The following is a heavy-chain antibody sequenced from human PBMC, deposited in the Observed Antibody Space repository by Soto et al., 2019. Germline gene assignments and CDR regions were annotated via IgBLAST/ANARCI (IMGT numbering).Heavy chain of an antibody. CDR2: ISYDGSNK. D-gene: IGHD4-4*01. Sequence: QVQLVESGGGVVQPGRSPRLSCAASGFTFSSYGMHWVRQAPGKGLEWVAVISYDGSNKYYADSVKGRFTISRDNSKNTLYLQMNSLRAEDTAVYYCAKLTTVTTHHFDYWGQGTLVTVSS. CDR1: GFTFSSYG. CDR3: AKLTTVTTHHFDY. V-gene: IGHV3-30*18. J-gene: IGHJ4*02.